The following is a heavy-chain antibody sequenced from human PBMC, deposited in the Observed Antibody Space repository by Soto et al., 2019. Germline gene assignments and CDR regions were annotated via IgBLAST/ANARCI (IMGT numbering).Heavy chain of an antibody. J-gene: IGHJ4*02. CDR2: IWYDGSNK. CDR3: GIDGALGDTAVVDS. Sequence: QVQLVESGGGVVQPGKSLRLSCAASGFTFSTYGMHWVRQAPGKGLEWVAVIWYDGSNKYHGDSLKGRFTISRDNSKNTLYMQINNLRAEDTAVYYYGIDGALGDTAVVDSWGQGTLVTVSS. CDR1: GFTFSTYG. D-gene: IGHD5-18*01. V-gene: IGHV3-33*01.